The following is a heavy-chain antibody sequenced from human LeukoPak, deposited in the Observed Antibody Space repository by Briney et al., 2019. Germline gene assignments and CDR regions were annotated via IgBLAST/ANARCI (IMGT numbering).Heavy chain of an antibody. CDR2: VYTSGST. V-gene: IGHV4-61*02. CDR3: ARDRERGMVRGILDY. J-gene: IGHJ4*02. CDR1: GGSISSGSYY. D-gene: IGHD3-10*01. Sequence: SETLSLTCTVSGGSISSGSYYWSWIRQPAGKGLEWIGRVYTSGSTNYNPSLKSRVTISIDSSKNQFALKLKSVTAADTAVYYCARDRERGMVRGILDYWGQGTLVTVSS.